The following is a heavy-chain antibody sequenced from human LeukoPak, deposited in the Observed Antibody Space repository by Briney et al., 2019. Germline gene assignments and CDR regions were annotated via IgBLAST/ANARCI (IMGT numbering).Heavy chain of an antibody. D-gene: IGHD3-22*01. CDR3: ARLPDYDSDAFDI. CDR2: IKQDGSEK. J-gene: IGHJ3*02. CDR1: GFTFSSYW. Sequence: GGSLRLSCAASGFTFSSYWMSWVRQAPGKGLEWVANIKQDGSEKYYVDSVKGRFTISRDNAKNSLYLQMNSLRAEDKAVYYCARLPDYDSDAFDIWGQGTMVTVSS. V-gene: IGHV3-7*01.